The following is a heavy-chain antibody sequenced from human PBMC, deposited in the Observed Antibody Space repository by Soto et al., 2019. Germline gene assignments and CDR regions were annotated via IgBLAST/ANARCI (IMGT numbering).Heavy chain of an antibody. D-gene: IGHD3-3*01. V-gene: IGHV4-34*01. J-gene: IGHJ6*03. Sequence: SETLSLTCAVYGGSFSGYYWSWIRQPPGKGLEWIGEINHSGSTNYNPSLKSRVTISVDTSKNQFSLKLSSVTAADTAVYYCARFSFYDFGGGTPPSLWYRDFWGKGTTVPVS. CDR2: INHSGST. CDR1: GGSFSGYY. CDR3: ARFSFYDFGGGTPPSLWYRDF.